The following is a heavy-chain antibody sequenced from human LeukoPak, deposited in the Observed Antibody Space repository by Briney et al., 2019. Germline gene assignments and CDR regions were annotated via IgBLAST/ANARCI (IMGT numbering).Heavy chain of an antibody. CDR2: ISYDGSNK. Sequence: GGSLRLSCSASGFTFSSYGMHWVRQAPGKGLEWVAVISYDGSNKYYADSVKGRFTISRDNSKNTLYLQMNSLRAEDTAVYYCAKDSSSGLFYFDYWGQGTLVTVSS. CDR1: GFTFSSYG. V-gene: IGHV3-30*18. D-gene: IGHD3-22*01. CDR3: AKDSSSGLFYFDY. J-gene: IGHJ4*02.